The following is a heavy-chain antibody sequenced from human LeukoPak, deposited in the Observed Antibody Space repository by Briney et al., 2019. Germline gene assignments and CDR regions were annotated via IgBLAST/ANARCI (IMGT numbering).Heavy chain of an antibody. CDR3: ARGIDSLAYCGGDCYSGIDY. J-gene: IGHJ4*02. Sequence: GASAKVSCKASGYTFTSYGISWVRQAPGQGLEWMGWISAYNGNTNYAQKLQGRVTMTTDTSTSTAYMELRSLRSDDTAVYYCARGIDSLAYCGGDCYSGIDYWGQGTLVTVSS. CDR1: GYTFTSYG. CDR2: ISAYNGNT. D-gene: IGHD2-21*02. V-gene: IGHV1-18*01.